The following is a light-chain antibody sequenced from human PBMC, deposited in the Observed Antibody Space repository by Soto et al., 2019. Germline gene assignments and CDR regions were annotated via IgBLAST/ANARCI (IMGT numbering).Light chain of an antibody. V-gene: IGLV4-69*01. Sequence: QSVLTQSPSASASLGASVKLTCTLSSGHSSYAIAWHQQQPEKGPRYLMKLNSDGSHSKGDGIPDRFSGSSSGAERYLTISSLQCEDEADYSCKTWGPGYAVFGGGTQLTVL. CDR1: SGHSSYA. CDR2: LNSDGSH. CDR3: KTWGPGYAV. J-gene: IGLJ7*01.